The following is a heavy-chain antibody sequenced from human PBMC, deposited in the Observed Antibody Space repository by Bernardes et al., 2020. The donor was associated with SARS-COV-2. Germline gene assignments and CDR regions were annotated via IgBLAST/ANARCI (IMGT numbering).Heavy chain of an antibody. Sequence: SETLSLTCTVSGGSISSSSYYWGWIRQPPGKGLEWIGSIYYSGSTYYNPSLKSRVTISVDTSKNQFSLKLSSVTAADTAVYYCARHGCSSTSCYWRNWFDPGGQGNRVTVSS. CDR3: ARHGCSSTSCYWRNWFDP. CDR2: IYYSGST. D-gene: IGHD2-2*01. V-gene: IGHV4-39*01. CDR1: GGSISSSSYY. J-gene: IGHJ5*02.